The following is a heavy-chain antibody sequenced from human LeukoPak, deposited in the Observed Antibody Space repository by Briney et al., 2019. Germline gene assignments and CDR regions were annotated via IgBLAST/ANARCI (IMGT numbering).Heavy chain of an antibody. D-gene: IGHD6-13*01. CDR3: ARGETSIAAADY. CDR2: IRYDGSNK. V-gene: IGHV3-30*02. Sequence: GGSLRLSCAASGFTLSSYGMHWVCQAPGKGLEWVAFIRYDGSNKYYGDSVKGRITISRDNSKNTLYLKMNSLRGEDTAVYYCARGETSIAAADYWGQGTLVTVSS. J-gene: IGHJ4*02. CDR1: GFTLSSYG.